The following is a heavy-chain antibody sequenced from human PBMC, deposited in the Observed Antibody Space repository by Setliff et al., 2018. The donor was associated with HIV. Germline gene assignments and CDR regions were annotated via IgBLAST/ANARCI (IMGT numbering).Heavy chain of an antibody. CDR2: IYYSGST. D-gene: IGHD1-1*01. CDR1: GGSISSSSYY. Sequence: PSETLSLTCTVSGGSISSSSYYWGWIRQPPGKGLEWIGSIYYSGSTYYNPSLKSRVTISVDTSKNQFSLKLSSVTAADTAVYFCARAREGWKPFAFDYWGQGTLVTVS. V-gene: IGHV4-39*01. J-gene: IGHJ4*02. CDR3: ARAREGWKPFAFDY.